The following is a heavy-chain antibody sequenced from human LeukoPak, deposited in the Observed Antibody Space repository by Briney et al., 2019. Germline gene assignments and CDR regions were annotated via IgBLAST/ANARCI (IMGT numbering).Heavy chain of an antibody. CDR2: ISGGGGST. CDR1: GFTFSSYA. V-gene: IGHV3-23*01. Sequence: PGGSLRLSCAASGFTFSSYAMSWVRQAPGKGLEWVSAISGGGGSTYYADSVKGRFTISRDNSKNTLYLPMNSLRAEDTAVYYCAKDPRGLLGGNDYWGQGTLVTVSS. CDR3: AKDPRGLLGGNDY. J-gene: IGHJ4*02. D-gene: IGHD1-26*01.